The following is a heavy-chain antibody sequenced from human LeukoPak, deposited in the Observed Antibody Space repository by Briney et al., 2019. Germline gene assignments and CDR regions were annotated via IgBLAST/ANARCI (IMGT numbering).Heavy chain of an antibody. CDR2: IIPIFGTA. J-gene: IGHJ6*03. CDR3: ARGPPGNCSSTSCYTSLGYYYMDV. D-gene: IGHD2-2*02. V-gene: IGHV1-69*13. CDR1: GGTFSSYA. Sequence: SVKVSCKASGGTFSSYAISWVRQAPGQGLEWMGGIIPIFGTANYAQKFQGRVTITADESTSTAYMELSSLRSEDTAVYYCARGPPGNCSSTSCYTSLGYYYMDVWGKGTTVTV.